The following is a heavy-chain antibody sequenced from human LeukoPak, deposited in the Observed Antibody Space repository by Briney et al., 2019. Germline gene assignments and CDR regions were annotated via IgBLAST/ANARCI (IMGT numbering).Heavy chain of an antibody. V-gene: IGHV1-2*02. Sequence: GASVKVSCKASGYTFTGYYMHWVRQAPGQGLEWTGWINPNSGGTNYAQKFQGRVTITADKSTSTAYMELSSLRSEDTAVYYCTETNPNRWFDPWGQGTLVTVSS. D-gene: IGHD1/OR15-1a*01. CDR1: GYTFTGYY. CDR2: INPNSGGT. J-gene: IGHJ5*02. CDR3: TETNPNRWFDP.